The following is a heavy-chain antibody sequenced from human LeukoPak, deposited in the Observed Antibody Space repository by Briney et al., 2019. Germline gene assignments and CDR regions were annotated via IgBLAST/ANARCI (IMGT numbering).Heavy chain of an antibody. V-gene: IGHV4-30-4*08. CDR3: AREVDSIAAAV. Sequence: SETLSLTCTVSGGSISSSSYYWGWIRQPPGKGLEWIGYIYYSGSTYYNPSLKSRVTISVDTSKNQFSLKLSSVTAADTAVYYRAREVDSIAAAVWGQGTLVTVSS. D-gene: IGHD6-13*01. CDR1: GGSISSSSYY. J-gene: IGHJ4*02. CDR2: IYYSGST.